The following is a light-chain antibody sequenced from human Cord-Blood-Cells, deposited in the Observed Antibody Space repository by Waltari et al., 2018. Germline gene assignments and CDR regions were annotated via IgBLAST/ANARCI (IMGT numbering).Light chain of an antibody. CDR3: SSYTSSSSWV. J-gene: IGLJ3*02. CDR2: DVS. Sequence: QSALTQPASVSGSPGQSITISCTGPRSDVGGYNHVSWYQQPPGKAPKLMIYDVSNRPSGVSNRFTGSKSGNTAALTISVLQAEDEADYYCSSYTSSSSWVFGGGTKLTVL. V-gene: IGLV2-14*01. CDR1: RSDVGGYNH.